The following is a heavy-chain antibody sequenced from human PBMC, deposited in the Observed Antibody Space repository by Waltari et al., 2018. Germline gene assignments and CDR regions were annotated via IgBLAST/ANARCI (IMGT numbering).Heavy chain of an antibody. Sequence: QVQLVQSGAEVKKPGASVKVSCKASGYTFTSYGISWVRQAPGQGLEWMGWISAYNGNTNYAQKFQGRVTITADTSTDTAYMELSSLRSEDTAVYYCATTFGGDRGYFDLWGRGTLVTVSS. J-gene: IGHJ2*01. CDR1: GYTFTSYG. V-gene: IGHV1-18*01. CDR3: ATTFGGDRGYFDL. CDR2: ISAYNGNT. D-gene: IGHD3-16*01.